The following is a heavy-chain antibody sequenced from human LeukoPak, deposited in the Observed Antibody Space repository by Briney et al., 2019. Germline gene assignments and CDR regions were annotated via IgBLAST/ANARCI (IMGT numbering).Heavy chain of an antibody. J-gene: IGHJ5*02. D-gene: IGHD2-15*01. CDR2: IWYDGTNK. V-gene: IGHV3-33*01. CDR3: AAASKEGWLDP. Sequence: PGGSLRLSCAASGFNFSTYGMHWVRQAPGKGLEWVAIIWYDGTNKYYTDSVKGRFTISRDTSKNTLFLQMNSLRVEDTAVYYCAAASKEGWLDPWGQGTLVTVSS. CDR1: GFNFSTYG.